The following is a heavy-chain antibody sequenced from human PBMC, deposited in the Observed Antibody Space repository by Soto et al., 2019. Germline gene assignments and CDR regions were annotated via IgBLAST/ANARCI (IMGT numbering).Heavy chain of an antibody. Sequence: QVHLVQSGVEVKTPGASVKVSCQASGYTFFTYDISWVRQAPGLGLEWMGWISTYSGDTKYAQKFQGRVTMTTDTSTTTAYLELRSRRSDDTAVYYCARHHGPTTSENWFDPWGQGTLVTVSS. J-gene: IGHJ5*02. CDR1: GYTFFTYD. V-gene: IGHV1-18*01. CDR2: ISTYSGDT. CDR3: ARHHGPTTSENWFDP. D-gene: IGHD5-12*01.